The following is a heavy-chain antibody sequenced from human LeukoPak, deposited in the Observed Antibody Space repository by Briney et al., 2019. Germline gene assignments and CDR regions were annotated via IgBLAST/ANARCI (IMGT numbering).Heavy chain of an antibody. CDR1: GHSFTSYW. V-gene: IGHV5-51*01. Sequence: GESLKISCNGSGHSFTSYWIGWVRQMPGKGLEWMGIIYPGDSDTRYSPSFQGQVTISADKSLSPAYLQWSSLKASDTAMYYCARLGDGYINYFDYWGQGTLVTVSS. J-gene: IGHJ4*02. CDR3: ARLGDGYINYFDY. D-gene: IGHD5-24*01. CDR2: IYPGDSDT.